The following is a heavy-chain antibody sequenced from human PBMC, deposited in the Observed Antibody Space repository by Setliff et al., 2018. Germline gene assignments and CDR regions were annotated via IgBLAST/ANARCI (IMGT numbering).Heavy chain of an antibody. J-gene: IGHJ4*02. CDR3: ARGNYGDPDY. CDR2: VHGYTGDT. Sequence: ASVKVSCKATGYTLSRHYMHWVRQAPGQGLEWMGWVHGYTGDTNYAQNLQGRATMTTDTSTSTVYMEIRSLRSDDTAVYYCARGNYGDPDYWGQGTLVTVSS. V-gene: IGHV1-2*02. CDR1: GYTLSRHY. D-gene: IGHD4-17*01.